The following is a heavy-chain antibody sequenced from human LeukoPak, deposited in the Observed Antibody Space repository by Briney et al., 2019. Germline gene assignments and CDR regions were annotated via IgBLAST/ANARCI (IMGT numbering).Heavy chain of an antibody. J-gene: IGHJ4*02. CDR1: GYTFTSYY. CDR3: ASHYGSGSFYSPFDY. D-gene: IGHD3-10*01. Sequence: GASVKVSCEASGYTFTSYYMHWVRQAPGQGLEWMGIINPSGGSTSYAQKFQGRVTMTRDMSTSTVYMELSSLRSEDTAVYYCASHYGSGSFYSPFDYWGQGTLVTVSS. V-gene: IGHV1-46*01. CDR2: INPSGGST.